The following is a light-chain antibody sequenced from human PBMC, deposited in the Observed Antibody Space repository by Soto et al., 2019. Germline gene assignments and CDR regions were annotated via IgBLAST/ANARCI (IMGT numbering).Light chain of an antibody. Sequence: DIQMTQSPSSLCASVGDRVAITCRASQSISSYLNWYQQKPGKAPKILIYAASSLQSGVPSRFSGSGSGTDFTLTISSLQPEDFETYYCQQSYSTPVTFGQGTKVDIK. CDR2: AAS. CDR1: QSISSY. V-gene: IGKV1-39*01. CDR3: QQSYSTPVT. J-gene: IGKJ1*01.